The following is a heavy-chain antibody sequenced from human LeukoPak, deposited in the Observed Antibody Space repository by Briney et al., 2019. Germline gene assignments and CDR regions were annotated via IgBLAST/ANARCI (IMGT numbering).Heavy chain of an antibody. CDR2: IDYRVSS. D-gene: IGHD3-9*01. V-gene: IGHV4-59*13. J-gene: IGHJ3*02. Sequence: SETLSLTCSVSGGSISSYSWTWIRQPPGKGLEWIGFIDYRVSSNYNPSLKSRVTISADPSTNHFSLNLTSVTAADTAVYFCARDHPVADWAPDIWGRGTMVTVSS. CDR3: ARDHPVADWAPDI. CDR1: GGSISSYS.